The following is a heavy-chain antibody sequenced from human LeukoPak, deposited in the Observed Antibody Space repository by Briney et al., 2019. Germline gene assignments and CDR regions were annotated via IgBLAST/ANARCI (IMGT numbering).Heavy chain of an antibody. Sequence: PGGSLRLSCAASGFTFNYAMSWVRQAPGKGLEWVSSISGSGGSTYYADSVKGRFTISRDNSKNTLYMQMDSLRAEDTAVYYCAKAASTTVTTSGRAGYFGYWGQGTLVTVSS. D-gene: IGHD4-17*01. CDR1: GFTFNYA. V-gene: IGHV3-23*01. CDR3: AKAASTTVTTSGRAGYFGY. CDR2: ISGSGGST. J-gene: IGHJ4*02.